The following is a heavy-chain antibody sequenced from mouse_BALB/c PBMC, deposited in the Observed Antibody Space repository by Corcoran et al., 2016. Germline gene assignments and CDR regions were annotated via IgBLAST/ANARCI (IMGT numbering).Heavy chain of an antibody. CDR1: GFNIKDTY. D-gene: IGHD4-1*01. CDR2: IDPANGNT. CDR3: ATWDWYFDV. V-gene: IGHV14-3*02. Sequence: EVQLQQSGAELVKPGASVKLYCTASGFNIKDTYMHWVKQRPEQGLEWIGRIDPANGNTKYDTKFQGKATIKADTSSNTAYLQLSSLTSEDTSVYYCATWDWYFDVWGAGTTVTVSS. J-gene: IGHJ1*01.